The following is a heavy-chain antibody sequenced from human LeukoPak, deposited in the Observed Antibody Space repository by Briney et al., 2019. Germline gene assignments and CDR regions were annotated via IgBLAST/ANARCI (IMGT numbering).Heavy chain of an antibody. V-gene: IGHV4-59*02. CDR1: GGSVSSYY. Sequence: SETLSLTCTVSGGSVSSYYWSWIRQPPGKGLEWIGNIYSSGSTNYNPSLKSRVTISVDMSKNQFSLKVSSVTAADTAVYYCARGSVYFDSWGQGTLVTVSS. J-gene: IGHJ4*02. CDR3: ARGSVYFDS. CDR2: IYSSGST.